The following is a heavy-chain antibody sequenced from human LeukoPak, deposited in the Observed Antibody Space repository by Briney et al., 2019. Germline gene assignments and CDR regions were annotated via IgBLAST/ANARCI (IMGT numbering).Heavy chain of an antibody. CDR2: IYSGGST. CDR3: ARDGTDSSGWYLSY. V-gene: IGHV3-66*01. D-gene: IGHD6-19*01. CDR1: GFTVSSNY. Sequence: PGGSLRLSCAASGFTVSSNYMSWVRQAPGKGLEWVSVIYSGGSTYYADSVKGRFTISRNNSKNTLYLQMNGLRTEVTALYYCARDGTDSSGWYLSYWGQGTLVTVSS. J-gene: IGHJ4*02.